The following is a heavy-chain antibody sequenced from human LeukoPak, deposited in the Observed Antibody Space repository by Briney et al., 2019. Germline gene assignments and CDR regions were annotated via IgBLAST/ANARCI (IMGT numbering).Heavy chain of an antibody. J-gene: IGHJ3*02. V-gene: IGHV1-2*02. CDR3: AREIVATIGGAFDI. CDR1: GYTFSDYY. Sequence: ASVKVSCKASGYTFSDYYLHWVRQAPGHGLEWMGWINPHSGGTHYAQKFQGMVTMTRDTSISTAYMQLSRLRSDATAVYFCAREIVATIGGAFDIWGQGTMVTVSS. D-gene: IGHD5-12*01. CDR2: INPHSGGT.